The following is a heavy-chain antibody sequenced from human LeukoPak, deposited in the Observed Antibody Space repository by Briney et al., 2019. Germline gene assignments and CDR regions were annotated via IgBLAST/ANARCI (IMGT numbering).Heavy chain of an antibody. D-gene: IGHD1-1*01. CDR2: IDPSDSYT. CDR3: AARWNDDLDFDY. Sequence: GESLKISCKGSGCSFTSYWISWVRQMPGKGLEWMGRIDPSDSYTNYSPSFQGHVTISADKSISTAYLQWSSLKASDTAMYYCAARWNDDLDFDYWGQGTLVTVSS. V-gene: IGHV5-10-1*01. J-gene: IGHJ4*02. CDR1: GCSFTSYW.